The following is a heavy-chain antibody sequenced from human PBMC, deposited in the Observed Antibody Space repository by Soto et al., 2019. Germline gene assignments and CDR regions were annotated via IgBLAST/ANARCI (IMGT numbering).Heavy chain of an antibody. CDR1: GFTFSSYA. CDR3: AKYSSSSWYIQDLDY. CDR2: ISGSGGST. D-gene: IGHD6-13*01. J-gene: IGHJ4*02. Sequence: GGSLRLSCAASGFTFSSYAMRWVRQAPGKGLEWVSAISGSGGSTYYADSVKGRFTISRDNSKNTLYLQMTSLRAADTAVYYCAKYSSSSWYIQDLDYWGQGTLVTGSS. V-gene: IGHV3-23*01.